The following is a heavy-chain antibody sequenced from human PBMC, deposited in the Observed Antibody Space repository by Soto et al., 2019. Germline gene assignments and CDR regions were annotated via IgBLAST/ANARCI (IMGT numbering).Heavy chain of an antibody. J-gene: IGHJ6*02. D-gene: IGHD5-18*01. CDR3: AKPSSPWKQLGSEYYYGMDV. V-gene: IGHV1-69*12. CDR1: GGTFSSYA. CDR2: IIPIFGTA. Sequence: QVQLVQSGAEVKKPGSSVKVSCKASGGTFSSYAISWVRQAPGQGLEWMGGIIPIFGTANYAQKFQGRVTVTADESTSRADLELRSLRSEDTAVYYCAKPSSPWKQLGSEYYYGMDVWGQGTTVTVSS.